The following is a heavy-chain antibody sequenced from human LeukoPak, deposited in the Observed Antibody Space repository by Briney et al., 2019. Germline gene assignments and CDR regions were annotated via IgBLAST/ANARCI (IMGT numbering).Heavy chain of an antibody. CDR1: GFTFSSYA. V-gene: IGHV3-23*01. CDR2: ISGSGGST. CDR3: ARDYGDYARYFDL. J-gene: IGHJ2*01. Sequence: GRSLRLSCAASGFTFSSYAMSWVRQAPGKGLEWVSAISGSGGSTYYADSVKGRFTISRDNSKNTLYLQMNSLRAEDTAVYYCARDYGDYARYFDLWGRGTLVTVSS. D-gene: IGHD4-17*01.